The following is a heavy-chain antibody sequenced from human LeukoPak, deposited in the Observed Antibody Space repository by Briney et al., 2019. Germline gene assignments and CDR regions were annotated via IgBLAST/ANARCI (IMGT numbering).Heavy chain of an antibody. J-gene: IGHJ4*02. V-gene: IGHV1-18*01. CDR3: ARERMSSIVVVTASYYFDY. CDR1: GYTFTSYG. CDR2: ISAYNGNT. Sequence: GASVKVSCKASGYTFTSYGISWVRQAPGQGLEWMGWISAYNGNTNYAQKLQGRVTMTTDTSTSTAYMELRSLRSDDTAVYYCARERMSSIVVVTASYYFDYWGQGTLVTVSS. D-gene: IGHD2-21*02.